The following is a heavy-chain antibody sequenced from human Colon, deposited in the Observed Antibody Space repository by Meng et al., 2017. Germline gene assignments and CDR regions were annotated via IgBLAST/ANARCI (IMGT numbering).Heavy chain of an antibody. V-gene: IGHV3-33*01. CDR2: IWFDGSNG. J-gene: IGHJ4*02. CDR3: SRDGGQGFDY. Sequence: GESLKISCTASGFTFSSYGMHWVRQAPGKGLEWVAIIWFDGSNGYYADSVKGRFTISRDNSKNTLYLQMTSLRPADTAVYYCSRDGGQGFDYWGQGKLVTGAS. CDR1: GFTFSSYG.